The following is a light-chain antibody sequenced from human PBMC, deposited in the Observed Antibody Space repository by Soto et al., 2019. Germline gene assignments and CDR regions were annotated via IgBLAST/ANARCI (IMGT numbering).Light chain of an antibody. J-gene: IGKJ4*01. CDR3: QQSYSTPRT. Sequence: DIQMTQSPSSLSASVGDRVTIPCRASQSITTYLNWYQQKPGKAPKLLIYATSSLQSGVPSRFSGSGSGPDFTLTISSLQPEDFAAYYCQQSYSTPRTFGGGTKVDIK. CDR1: QSITTY. V-gene: IGKV1-39*01. CDR2: ATS.